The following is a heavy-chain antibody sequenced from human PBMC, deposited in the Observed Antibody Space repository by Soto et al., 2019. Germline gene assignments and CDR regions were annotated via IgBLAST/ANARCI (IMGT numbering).Heavy chain of an antibody. V-gene: IGHV4-30-4*01. Sequence: SETLSLTCTVSGGSISSGDYYWSWIRQPPGKGLEWIGYIYYSGSTYYNPSLKSRVTISVDTSKNQFSLKLSSVTAADTAVYYCARGQRPGPFDYWGQGTLVTVSS. J-gene: IGHJ4*02. CDR1: GGSISSGDYY. CDR3: ARGQRPGPFDY. CDR2: IYYSGST.